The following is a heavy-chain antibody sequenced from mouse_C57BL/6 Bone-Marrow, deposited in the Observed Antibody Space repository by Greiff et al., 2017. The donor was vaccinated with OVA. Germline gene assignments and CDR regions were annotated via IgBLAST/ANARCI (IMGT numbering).Heavy chain of an antibody. V-gene: IGHV1-69*01. CDR2: IDPSDSYT. D-gene: IGHD1-1*02. J-gene: IGHJ2*01. CDR3: ARLMVYFDY. Sequence: VQLQQPGAELVMPGASVKLSCKASGYTFTSYWMHWVKQRPGQGLEWIGEIDPSDSYTNYHQKFKGKSTLTVDKSSSTAYMQHSSLTSEDSAVYYCARLMVYFDYWGQGTTLTVSS. CDR1: GYTFTSYW.